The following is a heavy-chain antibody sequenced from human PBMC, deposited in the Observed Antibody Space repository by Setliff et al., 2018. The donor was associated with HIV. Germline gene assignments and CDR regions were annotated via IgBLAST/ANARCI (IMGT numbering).Heavy chain of an antibody. Sequence: SVKVSCKASADTFSSYAISWVRQAPGQGLEWMGGIIPIFGTANYAQKFEGRVTITADKSTSTAYMEVNSLRFEDTAVYYCARVFYYSAGSYSLDYWGQETLVTVSS. V-gene: IGHV1-69*06. CDR1: ADTFSSYA. CDR3: ARVFYYSAGSYSLDY. D-gene: IGHD3-10*01. J-gene: IGHJ4*01. CDR2: IIPIFGTA.